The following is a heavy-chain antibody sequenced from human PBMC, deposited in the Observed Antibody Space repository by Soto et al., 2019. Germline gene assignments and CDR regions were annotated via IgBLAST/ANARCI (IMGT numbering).Heavy chain of an antibody. J-gene: IGHJ6*03. Sequence: PSETLSLTCAVYGGSFSGYYWSWIRQPPGKGLEWIGEINHSGSTNYNPSLKSRVTISVDTSKNQFSLKLSSVTAADTAVYYCARGAFLRFLEWSTKTPDYYYYYSMDVWGKGTTVTLSS. CDR2: INHSGST. CDR1: GGSFSGYY. CDR3: ARGAFLRFLEWSTKTPDYYYYYSMDV. D-gene: IGHD3-3*01. V-gene: IGHV4-34*01.